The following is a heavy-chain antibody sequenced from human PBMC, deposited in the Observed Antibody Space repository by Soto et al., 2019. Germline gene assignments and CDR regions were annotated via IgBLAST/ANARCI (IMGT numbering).Heavy chain of an antibody. Sequence: GGSLRLSCAASGFTFSSYWMSWVRQAPGKGLEWVANIKQDGSEKYYVDSVKGRFTISRDNAKNSLYLQMNSLRAEDTAVYYCARVQSGWEVPYYYYYYGMDVWGQGTTVTVSS. D-gene: IGHD6-19*01. V-gene: IGHV3-7*03. CDR1: GFTFSSYW. CDR2: IKQDGSEK. CDR3: ARVQSGWEVPYYYYYYGMDV. J-gene: IGHJ6*02.